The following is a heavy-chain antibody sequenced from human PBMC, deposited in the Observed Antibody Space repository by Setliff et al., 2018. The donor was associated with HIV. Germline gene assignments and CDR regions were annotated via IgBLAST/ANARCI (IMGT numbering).Heavy chain of an antibody. CDR1: GGSISSHY. J-gene: IGHJ5*02. Sequence: PSETLSLTCTVSGGSISSHYWSWIRQPPGKGLEWIGSIYYSGSTNYNPSLKSRVTISVDTSKNRFSLKLSSVTAADTAVYYCARGGTSSNWFGPWGQGTLVTVSS. D-gene: IGHD2-2*01. CDR3: ARGGTSSNWFGP. V-gene: IGHV4-59*11. CDR2: IYYSGST.